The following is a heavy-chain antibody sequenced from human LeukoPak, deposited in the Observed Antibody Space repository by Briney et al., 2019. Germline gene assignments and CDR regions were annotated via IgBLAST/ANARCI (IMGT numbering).Heavy chain of an antibody. CDR3: ARGTHPAIANY. D-gene: IGHD6-13*01. V-gene: IGHV3-21*01. CDR1: GFTFNNYN. CDR2: ISSSSTYI. Sequence: PGGSLRLSCAASGFTFNNYNMNWVRQAPGKGLEWVSSISSSSTYIYYADSVKGRFTISRDNAKNSLYLQMNSLRAEDTAVYYCARGTHPAIANYWGQGTLVTVSS. J-gene: IGHJ4*02.